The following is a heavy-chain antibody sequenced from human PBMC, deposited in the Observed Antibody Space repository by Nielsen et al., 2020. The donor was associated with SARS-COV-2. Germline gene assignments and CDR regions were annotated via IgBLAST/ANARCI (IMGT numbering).Heavy chain of an antibody. CDR3: ARGFKYGPFDF. J-gene: IGHJ4*02. Sequence: GESLKISCAASGFIVSNNYMSWVRQAPGKGLEWVSSISSSSSYIYYADSVKGRFTISRDNVRNSLSLQMKSLRAEDTALYYCARGFKYGPFDFWGQGTLVTVSS. V-gene: IGHV3-21*04. CDR2: ISSSSSYI. D-gene: IGHD3-10*01. CDR1: GFIVSNNY.